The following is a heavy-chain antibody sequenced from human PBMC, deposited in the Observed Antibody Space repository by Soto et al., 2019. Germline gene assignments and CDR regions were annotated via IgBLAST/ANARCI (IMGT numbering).Heavy chain of an antibody. J-gene: IGHJ4*02. D-gene: IGHD3-16*01. CDR2: IYPSGTI. CDR3: ATYTAFAKYYFVY. Sequence: SETLSLTCAVSGVYITTNGYSWSWILQPPGKGLEWIGYIYPSGTIFYNPSLNSRVTISADTSKNQFSLKLSSVTAADTAVYFGATYTAFAKYYFVYWGRGTRVT. CDR1: GVYITTNGYS. V-gene: IGHV4-30-2*01.